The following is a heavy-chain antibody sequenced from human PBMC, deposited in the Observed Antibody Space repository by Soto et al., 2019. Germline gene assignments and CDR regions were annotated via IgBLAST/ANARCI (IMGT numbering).Heavy chain of an antibody. V-gene: IGHV1-18*01. Sequence: QVQLVQSGAEVKKPGASVKDSCKASGYTFTSYGISWVRQAPGQGLEWMGWISAYNGNTNYAQKLQGRVTMTTDTSPSSAYMELRRRRSDDAAVYYCAREWTDSGSYQVGYGMDVWCQGPTVTVCS. CDR3: AREWTDSGSYQVGYGMDV. J-gene: IGHJ6*02. CDR2: ISAYNGNT. CDR1: GYTFTSYG. D-gene: IGHD1-26*01.